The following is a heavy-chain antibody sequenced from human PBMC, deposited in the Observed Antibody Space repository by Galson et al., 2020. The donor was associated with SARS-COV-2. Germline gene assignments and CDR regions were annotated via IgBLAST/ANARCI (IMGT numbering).Heavy chain of an antibody. J-gene: IGHJ4*02. D-gene: IGHD6-19*01. CDR1: GFTFDDYA. CDR2: ISWNSGNI. CDR3: AKGPNSYSSAWYGIDY. V-gene: IGHV3-9*01. Sequence: GGSLRLSCAASGFTFDDYAMHWARQVPGKGLEWVSTISWNSGNIGYADSVKGRFTISRDNAKNSLYLQMNSLRAEDTAMYDCAKGPNSYSSAWYGIDYWGQGTLVTVSS.